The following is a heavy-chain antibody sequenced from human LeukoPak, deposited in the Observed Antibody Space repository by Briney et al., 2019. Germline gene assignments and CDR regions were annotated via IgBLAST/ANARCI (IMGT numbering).Heavy chain of an antibody. CDR2: ISSDGSRK. J-gene: IGHJ4*02. CDR3: AREIVDTLDY. D-gene: IGHD5-18*01. Sequence: GGSLRLSCRASRFSFSDYDMHWVRQAPGKGLEWVAVISSDGSRKHYGDSVKGRFTISRDNSESTLFLQMNSLRAEDTAVYYCAREIVDTLDYWGQGTLVTVSS. V-gene: IGHV3-30*03. CDR1: RFSFSDYD.